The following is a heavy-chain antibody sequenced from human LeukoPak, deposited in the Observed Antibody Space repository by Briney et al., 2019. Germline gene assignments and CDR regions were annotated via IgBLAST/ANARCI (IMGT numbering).Heavy chain of an antibody. Sequence: ASVKVSCKASGYTFTSYDINWVRQATGQGLEWMGWMNPNSGNTGYAQKFQGRVTMTRNTSISTAYIELSSLRSEDTAVYYCARGNTYYYDSSGYRAFDPWGQGTLVTVSS. J-gene: IGHJ5*02. D-gene: IGHD3-22*01. CDR1: GYTFTSYD. CDR2: MNPNSGNT. V-gene: IGHV1-8*01. CDR3: ARGNTYYYDSSGYRAFDP.